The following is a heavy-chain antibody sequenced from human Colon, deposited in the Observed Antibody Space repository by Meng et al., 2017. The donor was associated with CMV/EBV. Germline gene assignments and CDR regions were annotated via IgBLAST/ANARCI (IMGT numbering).Heavy chain of an antibody. Sequence: AIVWLGQDPEQGVERLGGIVPMDDTKFYAKKFQDRVTITTDATTTTVYMELSRLTSEDTSVYYCAREGSGGTYYLLGGENWFDPWGQGTLVTVSS. V-gene: IGHV1-69*05. D-gene: IGHD1-26*01. CDR1: A. J-gene: IGHJ5*02. CDR2: IVPMDDTK. CDR3: AREGSGGTYYLLGGENWFDP.